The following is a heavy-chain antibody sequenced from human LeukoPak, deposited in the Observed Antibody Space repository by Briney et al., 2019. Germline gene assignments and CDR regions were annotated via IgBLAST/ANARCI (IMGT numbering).Heavy chain of an antibody. V-gene: IGHV3-23*01. CDR2: IGGSGGDT. D-gene: IGHD1-14*01. J-gene: IGHJ4*02. CDR1: GFMFSSNA. CDR3: ARGLVYK. Sequence: PGGSLRLSCVASGFMFSSNAMSWVRQAPGKGLEWVSAIGGSGGDTYYPDSVRGRFTISRDNSKNTLYLQMNSLRAEDTAVYYCARGLVYKWGQGTLVTVSS.